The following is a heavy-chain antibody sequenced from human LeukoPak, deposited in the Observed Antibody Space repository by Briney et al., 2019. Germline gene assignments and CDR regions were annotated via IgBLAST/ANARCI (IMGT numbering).Heavy chain of an antibody. CDR1: GFTVSSNF. CDR3: ARDSSHRGFDN. Sequence: PGGSLRLSCAASGFTVSSNFMSWVRQAPGKGLEWVSVIYSGGNTYYADSVKGRFTISRDNSKNTLYLQMNTLSAEDTAVYYCARDSSHRGFDNWGQGTLVTVSS. J-gene: IGHJ4*02. V-gene: IGHV3-53*05. D-gene: IGHD1-14*01. CDR2: IYSGGNT.